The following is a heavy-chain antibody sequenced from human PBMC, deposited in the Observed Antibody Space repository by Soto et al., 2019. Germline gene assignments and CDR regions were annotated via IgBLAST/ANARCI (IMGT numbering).Heavy chain of an antibody. CDR2: IIPIFGTA. CDR1: GGTFSSYA. D-gene: IGHD2-2*01. CDR3: ARDLEMVVVPAATPRGMDV. J-gene: IGHJ6*02. V-gene: IGHV1-69*13. Sequence: VKVSCKASGGTFSSYAISWVRQAPGQGLEWMGGIIPIFGTANYAQKFQGRVTITADESTSTAYMELSSLRSEDTAVYYCARDLEMVVVPAATPRGMDVWGQGTTVTVSS.